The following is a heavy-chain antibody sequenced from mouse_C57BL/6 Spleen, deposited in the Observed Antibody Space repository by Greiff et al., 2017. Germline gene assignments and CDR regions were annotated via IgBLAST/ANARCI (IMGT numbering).Heavy chain of an antibody. CDR2: MYPGDGDT. CDR1: GYAFSSYW. J-gene: IGHJ4*01. D-gene: IGHD2-5*01. Sequence: VQLQESGAELVKPGASVKISCKASGYAFSSYWMNWVKQRPGKGLEWIGQMYPGDGDTNYNGKFKGKATLTADKSSSTAYMQLSSLTSEDSAVYFCAKGSNLLAMDYWGQGTSVTVSS. CDR3: AKGSNLLAMDY. V-gene: IGHV1-80*01.